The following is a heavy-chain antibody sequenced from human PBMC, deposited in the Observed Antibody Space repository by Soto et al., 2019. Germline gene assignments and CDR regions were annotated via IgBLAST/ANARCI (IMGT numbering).Heavy chain of an antibody. CDR1: GYSFTTYD. J-gene: IGHJ5*02. Sequence: ASVKVSCKASGYSFTTYDISWLRQAPGQGLEWMGRISPYNGNTNYAQNFQDRVTMTADTSSSTAYMELRGLRSDDTAIYYCATSYDSGFDPWGQGTLVTVSS. CDR3: ATSYDSGFDP. V-gene: IGHV1-18*04. CDR2: ISPYNGNT. D-gene: IGHD3-3*01.